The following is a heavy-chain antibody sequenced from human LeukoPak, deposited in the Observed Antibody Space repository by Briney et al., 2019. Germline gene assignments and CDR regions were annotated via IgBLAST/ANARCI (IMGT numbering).Heavy chain of an antibody. CDR3: ARDLEYSSSSGDYYHYMDV. D-gene: IGHD6-6*01. J-gene: IGHJ6*03. Sequence: SETLSLTCTVSGGSISSGSYYWSWIRQPPGKGLEWIGYIYYSGSTNYNPSLKSRVTISVDTSKNQFSLKLSSVTAADTAVYYCARDLEYSSSSGDYYHYMDVWGKGTTVTVSS. CDR1: GGSISSGSYY. CDR2: IYYSGST. V-gene: IGHV4-61*01.